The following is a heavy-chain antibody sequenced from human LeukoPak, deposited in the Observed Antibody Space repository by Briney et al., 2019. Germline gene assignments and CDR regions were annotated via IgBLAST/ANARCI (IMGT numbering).Heavy chain of an antibody. D-gene: IGHD3-22*01. CDR3: ARLPDSSGYYYGGNWFDP. Sequence: SETLSLTCTVSGGSISSSSYYWGWIRQPPGKGLEWIGSIYYSGSTYYNPSLKSRVTISVDTSKNQFSLKLSSVTAADTAVYYCARLPDSSGYYYGGNWFDPWGQGTLVTVSS. CDR1: GGSISSSSYY. J-gene: IGHJ5*02. CDR2: IYYSGST. V-gene: IGHV4-39*01.